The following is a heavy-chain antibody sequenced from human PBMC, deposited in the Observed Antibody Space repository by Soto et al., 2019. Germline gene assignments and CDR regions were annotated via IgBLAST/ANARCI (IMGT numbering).Heavy chain of an antibody. J-gene: IGHJ4*02. V-gene: IGHV3-21*01. D-gene: IGHD5-18*01. CDR3: ARHQPAYSYVYVLGY. CDR2: ISSSSSYI. CDR1: GFTFSSYS. Sequence: EVQLVDSGGRLVKPGGSLRLSCAASGFTFSSYSMNWVRQAPGKGLEWVSSISSSSSYIYYADSVKVRFTISRDNDKNSLYQQMNSLRAEDTAVYYCARHQPAYSYVYVLGYWGQGTLVTVSS.